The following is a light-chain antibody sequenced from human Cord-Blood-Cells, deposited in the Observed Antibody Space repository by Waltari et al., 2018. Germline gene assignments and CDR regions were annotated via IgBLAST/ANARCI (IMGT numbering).Light chain of an antibody. Sequence: SSALTQDPAVSVALGQTVRITCQGDSLRRYYASWYQQKPGQAPVLVIYGTNNRPSGIPDRFSGSSSGNTASLTITGAQAEDEADYYCNSRDSSGNHLVFGGGTKLTVL. CDR2: GTN. J-gene: IGLJ2*01. CDR1: SLRRYY. V-gene: IGLV3-19*01. CDR3: NSRDSSGNHLV.